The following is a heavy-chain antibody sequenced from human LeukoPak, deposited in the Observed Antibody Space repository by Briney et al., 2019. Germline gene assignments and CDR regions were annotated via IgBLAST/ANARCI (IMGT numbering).Heavy chain of an antibody. Sequence: GGSLRLSCAASGFTFSSYWMHWVRQAPGKGLVWVSRINSDESRTSYADSVKGRFTISRDNAKNTLYLQMNSLRAEDTAIYYCTRVGYIDEGIDYWGQGTLVTVSS. CDR2: INSDESRT. J-gene: IGHJ4*02. CDR3: TRVGYIDEGIDY. D-gene: IGHD5-24*01. CDR1: GFTFSSYW. V-gene: IGHV3-74*01.